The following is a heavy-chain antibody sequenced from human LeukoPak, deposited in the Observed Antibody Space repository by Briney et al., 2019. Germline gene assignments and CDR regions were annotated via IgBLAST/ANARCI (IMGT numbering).Heavy chain of an antibody. D-gene: IGHD2-15*01. J-gene: IGHJ4*02. CDR2: ISAYKGNT. Sequence: APVTVSCKASGYTFTSYGISWVRQAPGQGLEWMGWISAYKGNTNYAQKLRGRVTMTTDTSTSTAYMELRSLRSDDTAVYYCARGSPIECSGGSCSTLPSGDYWGQGTLVTVSS. CDR3: ARGSPIECSGGSCSTLPSGDY. CDR1: GYTFTSYG. V-gene: IGHV1-18*01.